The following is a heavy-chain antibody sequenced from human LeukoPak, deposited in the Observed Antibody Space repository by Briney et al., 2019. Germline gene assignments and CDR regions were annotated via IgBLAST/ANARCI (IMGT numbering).Heavy chain of an antibody. CDR3: ASSRWYCGGDCCSSLGY. V-gene: IGHV3-74*01. CDR2: INSDGSST. CDR1: GFTFSSYW. D-gene: IGHD2-21*02. Sequence: GGSLRLSCAASGFTFSSYWMHWVRQAPGKGLVWVSRINSDGSSTSYADSVKGRFTISRDNAKNTLYLQMNSLRAEDTAVYYCASSRWYCGGDCCSSLGYWGQGTLVTVSS. J-gene: IGHJ4*02.